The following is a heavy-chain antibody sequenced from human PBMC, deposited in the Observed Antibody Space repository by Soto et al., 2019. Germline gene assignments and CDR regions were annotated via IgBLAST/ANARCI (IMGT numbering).Heavy chain of an antibody. CDR1: GYTFTSYA. CDR2: INAGNGNT. J-gene: IGHJ4*02. D-gene: IGHD3-3*01. CDR3: ARDLEWEPRGLFDY. Sequence: ASVKVSCKASGYTFTSYAMHWVRQAPGQRLEWMGWINAGNGNTKYSQKFQGRVTITRDTSASTAYMELSSLRSEDTAVYYCARDLEWEPRGLFDYWGQGTLVTVPQ. V-gene: IGHV1-3*01.